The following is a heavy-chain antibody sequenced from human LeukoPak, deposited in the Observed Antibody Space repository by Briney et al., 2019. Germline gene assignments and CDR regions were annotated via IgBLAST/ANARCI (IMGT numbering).Heavy chain of an antibody. J-gene: IGHJ4*02. V-gene: IGHV3-30-3*01. CDR2: ISYDGSNK. D-gene: IGHD3-22*01. CDR1: GFTFSSYA. Sequence: GGSLRLSCAASGFTFSSYAMHWVRQAPGKGLEWVAVISYDGSNKYYADSVKGRFTISRDNSKNTLYLQMNSLRAEDTAVYYCAKDRGMIVWDFDYLGQGTLVTVSS. CDR3: AKDRGMIVWDFDY.